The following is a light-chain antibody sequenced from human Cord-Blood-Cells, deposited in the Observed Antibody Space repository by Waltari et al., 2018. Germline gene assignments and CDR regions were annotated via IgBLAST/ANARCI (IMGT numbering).Light chain of an antibody. CDR3: QQYNNWPTLT. Sequence: EIVMTQSPATLSVSPVLRATLSCRASQSVSSNLAWHQQKPGQAPRLLIYGASTRATGIPARFSGSGSGTEFTLTISSLQSEDFAVYYCQQYNNWPTLTFGGGTKVEIK. J-gene: IGKJ4*01. CDR1: QSVSSN. V-gene: IGKV3-15*01. CDR2: GAS.